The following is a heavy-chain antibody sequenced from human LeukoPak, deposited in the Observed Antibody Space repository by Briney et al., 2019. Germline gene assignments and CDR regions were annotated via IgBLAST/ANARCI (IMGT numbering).Heavy chain of an antibody. CDR3: ARELGSYGSGPNPRGFDP. Sequence: ASVKVSCKASGYTFTGYCMHWVRQAPGQGLEWMGWINPNSGGTNYAQKFQGRVTMTRDTSISTAYMELSRLRSDDTAVYYCARELGSYGSGPNPRGFDPWGQGTLVTVSS. D-gene: IGHD3-10*01. J-gene: IGHJ5*02. V-gene: IGHV1-2*02. CDR1: GYTFTGYC. CDR2: INPNSGGT.